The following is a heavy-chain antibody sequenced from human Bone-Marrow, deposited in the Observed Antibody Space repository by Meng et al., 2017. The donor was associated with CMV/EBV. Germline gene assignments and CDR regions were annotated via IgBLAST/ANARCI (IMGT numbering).Heavy chain of an antibody. V-gene: IGHV2-5*01. CDR2: IYWNDAK. CDR3: ARPFYFDSSGYFFDY. Sequence: SGPTLVKPTQTLTLTCTFSGFSLSTSRVGVGWIRQPPGKALEWLALIYWNDAKRYSPSLKSRLTITKDTSKNQVVLTMTNMDPVDTATYYCARPFYFDSSGYFFDYWGQGTLVTVPQ. J-gene: IGHJ4*02. CDR1: GFSLSTSRVG. D-gene: IGHD3-22*01.